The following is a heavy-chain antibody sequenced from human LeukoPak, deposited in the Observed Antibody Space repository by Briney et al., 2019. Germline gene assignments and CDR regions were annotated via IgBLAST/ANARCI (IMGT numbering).Heavy chain of an antibody. Sequence: ASVKVSCKASGYTSTGHYIHWVRQAPGQGLEWMGWINPNSGGTNYAQKFQGRVTMTRDTSISTAYMELRRLRSDDTAVYYCARDGHYDSGRGYHKGWYFDLWGRGTLVTVST. V-gene: IGHV1-2*02. CDR2: INPNSGGT. CDR1: GYTSTGHY. CDR3: ARDGHYDSGRGYHKGWYFDL. J-gene: IGHJ2*01. D-gene: IGHD3-10*01.